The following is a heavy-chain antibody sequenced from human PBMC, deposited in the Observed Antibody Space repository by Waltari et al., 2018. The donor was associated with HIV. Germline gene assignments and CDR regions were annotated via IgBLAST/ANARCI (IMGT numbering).Heavy chain of an antibody. V-gene: IGHV3-74*01. J-gene: IGHJ6*02. CDR1: GFTFSSYW. CDR3: ARGQYYSMDV. D-gene: IGHD3-10*01. CDR2: INRDGRTI. Sequence: EVQLVESGGGLVQPGGSLRLSCSASGFTFSSYWMHWVRQAPGKGLVWVAVINRDGRTIRYADSVKGRFTISRDNAKNTLYLQMNSLRAEDTALYYCARGQYYSMDVWGQGTTVTVSS.